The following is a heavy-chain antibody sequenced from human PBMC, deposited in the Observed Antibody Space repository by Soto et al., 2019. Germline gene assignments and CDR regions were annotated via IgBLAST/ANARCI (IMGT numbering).Heavy chain of an antibody. CDR1: GFTFSSHV. D-gene: IGHD2-15*01. J-gene: IGHJ6*02. Sequence: DVQLLESGGGLVQPGGSLRLSCAASGFTFSSHVMTWVRQGPGKGLQWVSTISSGGGTYYADSVKGRFTISRDNSRNTLYLQMNSLSAEDTAVYYCARFIVEVGAAGWGRPMDVWGQGTTVTVSS. V-gene: IGHV3-23*01. CDR3: ARFIVEVGAAGWGRPMDV. CDR2: ISSGGGT.